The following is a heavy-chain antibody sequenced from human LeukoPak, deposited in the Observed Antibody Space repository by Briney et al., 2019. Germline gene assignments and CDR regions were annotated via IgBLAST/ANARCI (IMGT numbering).Heavy chain of an antibody. CDR3: AKTGYIRWIQQSFDY. CDR2: ISGSGGST. J-gene: IGHJ4*02. D-gene: IGHD5-18*01. V-gene: IGHV3-23*01. CDR1: GFTFSSYA. Sequence: AGGSLRLSCAASGFTFSSYAMSWVRQAPGKGLEWVSAISGSGGSTYYADSVKGRFTISRDNSKNTLYLQMNSLRAEDTAVYYCAKTGYIRWIQQSFDYWGQGTLVTVSS.